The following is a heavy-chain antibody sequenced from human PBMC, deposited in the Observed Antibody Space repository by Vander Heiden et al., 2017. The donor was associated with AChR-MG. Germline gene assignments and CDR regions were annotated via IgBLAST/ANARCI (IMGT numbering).Heavy chain of an antibody. V-gene: IGHV2-26*01. CDR3: ARSLPRLPVNHRSGYYYYGMDV. D-gene: IGHD2-15*01. CDR1: GFSLSNARMG. J-gene: IGHJ6*02. CDR2: IFSNDEK. Sequence: QVTLKESGPVLVKPTETLTLTCTVSGFSLSNARMGVSWIRQPPGKALEWLAHIFSNDEKSYSTSLKSRLTISKDTSKSQVVLTMTNMDPVDTATYYCARSLPRLPVNHRSGYYYYGMDVWGQGTTVNVSS.